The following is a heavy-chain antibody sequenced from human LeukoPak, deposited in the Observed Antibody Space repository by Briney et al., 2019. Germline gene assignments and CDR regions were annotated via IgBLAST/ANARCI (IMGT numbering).Heavy chain of an antibody. V-gene: IGHV3-66*02. CDR1: GFTVSSNY. J-gene: IGHJ4*02. D-gene: IGHD5-18*01. Sequence: GGSLRLSCAASGFTVSSNYMSWVRQAPGKGLEWVSVIYSGGSTYYADSVKGRFTISRDNSKNTLYLQMNSLRAEDTAVYYCARVGQDSYRLDYWGQGTLVTVSS. CDR2: IYSGGST. CDR3: ARVGQDSYRLDY.